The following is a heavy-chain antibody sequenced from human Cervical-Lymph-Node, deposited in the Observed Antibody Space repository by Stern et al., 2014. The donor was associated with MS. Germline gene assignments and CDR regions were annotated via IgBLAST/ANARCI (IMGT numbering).Heavy chain of an antibody. V-gene: IGHV3-15*01. CDR2: IKSNAQGGTT. D-gene: IGHD2-15*01. J-gene: IGHJ5*02. CDR3: NTGGIEVVEGGPNNWLDP. Sequence: EVQLVESGGGLVKPGGSLKLSCTVSGFTFTNAWMNWVRQAPGKGLEWVGRIKSNAQGGTTALAAPVKDRFSISRDDSTNTLYLHMSGLRTDDTGLYYCNTGGIEVVEGGPNNWLDPWGQGTLVTVSS. CDR1: GFTFTNAW.